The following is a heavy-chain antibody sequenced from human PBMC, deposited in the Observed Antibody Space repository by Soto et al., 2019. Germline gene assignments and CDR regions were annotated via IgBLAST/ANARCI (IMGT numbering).Heavy chain of an antibody. CDR1: GGSFSGYY. V-gene: IGHV4-34*01. J-gene: IGHJ4*02. D-gene: IGHD3-10*01. CDR3: ASLGPMVRGVIGYFDY. Sequence: QVQLQQWGAGLLKPSETLSLTCAVYGGSFSGYYWSWIRQPPGKGLEWIGEINHSGSTNYNRSLKSRVTISVDTSKNQFSLQLSSVTAAATAVYYCASLGPMVRGVIGYFDYWGQGTLVTVSS. CDR2: INHSGST.